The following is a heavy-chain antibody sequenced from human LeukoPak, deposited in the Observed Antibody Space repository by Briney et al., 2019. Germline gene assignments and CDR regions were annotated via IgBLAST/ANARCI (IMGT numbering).Heavy chain of an antibody. CDR3: AKDREQYYDFWSGYYYFDY. J-gene: IGHJ4*02. Sequence: GGSLRLSCAASGFTFSSYAMSWVRQAPGKGLEWVSAISGSGGSTYYADSVKGRFTISRDNSKNTLYLQMNSLRAEDTAVYYCAKDREQYYDFWSGYYYFDYWGQGTLVTVSS. V-gene: IGHV3-23*01. CDR1: GFTFSSYA. D-gene: IGHD3-3*01. CDR2: ISGSGGST.